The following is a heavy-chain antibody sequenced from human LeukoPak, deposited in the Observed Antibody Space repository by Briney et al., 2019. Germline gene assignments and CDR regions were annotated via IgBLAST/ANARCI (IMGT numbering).Heavy chain of an antibody. J-gene: IGHJ4*02. CDR3: ARGSQTGDLDY. CDR1: GFTFSSYW. D-gene: IGHD7-27*01. CDR2: IKQDGSEK. V-gene: IGHV3-7*01. Sequence: GGSLRLSCAASGFTFSSYWMSWVRQAPGKGLEWVANIKQDGSEKYYVDSVKGRFTISRDNSKNTLFLQMNSLRAEDTAVYYCARGSQTGDLDYWGQGTLVTVSS.